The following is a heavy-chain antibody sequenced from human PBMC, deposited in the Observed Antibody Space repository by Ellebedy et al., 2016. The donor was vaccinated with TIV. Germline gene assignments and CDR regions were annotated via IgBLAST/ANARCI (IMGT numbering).Heavy chain of an antibody. CDR1: GGSISSSSYY. Sequence: SETLSLTXTVSGGSISSSSYYWGWIRQPPGKGLEWIGSIYYSGSTYYNPSLKSRVTISVDTSKNQFSLKLSSVTAADTAVYYCARGTADYWGQGTLVTVSS. CDR3: ARGTADY. CDR2: IYYSGST. V-gene: IGHV4-39*01. J-gene: IGHJ4*02.